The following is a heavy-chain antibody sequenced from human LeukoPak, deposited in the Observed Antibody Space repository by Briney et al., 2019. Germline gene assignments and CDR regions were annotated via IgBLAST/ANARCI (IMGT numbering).Heavy chain of an antibody. CDR1: GGSFSGYY. V-gene: IGHV4-34*01. J-gene: IGHJ4*02. CDR3: ASREYYFDY. Sequence: SETLSLTCAVYGGSFSGYYWSWIRQPPGKGLEWIGEINHSGSTNYNPSLKSRVTISVDTSKNQFSLKLSSVTAADTAAYYCASREYYFDYWGQGTLVTVSS. CDR2: INHSGST.